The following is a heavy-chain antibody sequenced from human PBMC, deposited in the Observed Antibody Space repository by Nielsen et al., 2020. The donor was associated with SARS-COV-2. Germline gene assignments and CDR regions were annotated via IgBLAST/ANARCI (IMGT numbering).Heavy chain of an antibody. Sequence: LSLTCAASGFTFSSYGMNWVRQAPGKGLEWVSSISSSSSYIYYADSVKGRFTISRDNAKNSLYLQMNSLRAEDTAVYYCARDGWGYSGYDFYYYGMDVWGQGTTVTVSS. D-gene: IGHD5-12*01. J-gene: IGHJ6*02. V-gene: IGHV3-21*01. CDR1: GFTFSSYG. CDR2: ISSSSSYI. CDR3: ARDGWGYSGYDFYYYGMDV.